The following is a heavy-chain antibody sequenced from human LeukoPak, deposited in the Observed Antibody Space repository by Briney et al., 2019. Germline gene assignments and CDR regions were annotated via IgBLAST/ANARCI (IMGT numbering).Heavy chain of an antibody. V-gene: IGHV3-21*04. Sequence: GGSLRLSCAASGFTFSSYSMNWVRQAPGKGLEWVSSISSSSSYIYYADSVKGRFTISRDNAKNSLYLQMNSLRAEDTAVYYCAKDLGRGKYYYDSSGSKDYWGQGTLVTVSS. CDR3: AKDLGRGKYYYDSSGSKDY. D-gene: IGHD3-22*01. J-gene: IGHJ4*02. CDR2: ISSSSSYI. CDR1: GFTFSSYS.